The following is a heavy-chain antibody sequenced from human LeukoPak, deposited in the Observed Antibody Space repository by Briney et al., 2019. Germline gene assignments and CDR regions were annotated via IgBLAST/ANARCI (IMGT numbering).Heavy chain of an antibody. CDR2: VNPNSGGT. CDR1: GYTFTGYY. D-gene: IGHD6-13*01. J-gene: IGHJ5*02. CDR3: ARDSIAEAEVGFDP. V-gene: IGHV1-2*02. Sequence: ASVKVSCKASGYTFTGYYMHWVRQAPGQGLEWMGWVNPNSGGTNYAQKFQGRVTMTRDTSISTAYMELSRLRSDDTAVYYCARDSIAEAEVGFDPWGQGTLVTVSS.